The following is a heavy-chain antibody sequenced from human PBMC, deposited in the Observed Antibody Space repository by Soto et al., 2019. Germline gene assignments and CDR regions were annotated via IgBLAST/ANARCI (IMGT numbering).Heavy chain of an antibody. Sequence: GSLRLSCAASGFTFSNAWMSWVRQAPGKGLEWVGRIKSKTDGGTTDYAAPVKGRFTISRDDSKNTLYLQMNSLKTEDTAVYYCTTEGPPGIAARPNYYYGMDVWGQGTTVTVSS. J-gene: IGHJ6*02. CDR3: TTEGPPGIAARPNYYYGMDV. D-gene: IGHD6-6*01. V-gene: IGHV3-15*01. CDR1: GFTFSNAW. CDR2: IKSKTDGGTT.